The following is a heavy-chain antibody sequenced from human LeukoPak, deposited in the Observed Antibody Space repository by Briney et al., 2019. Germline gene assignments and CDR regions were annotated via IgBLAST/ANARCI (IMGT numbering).Heavy chain of an antibody. J-gene: IGHJ4*02. D-gene: IGHD2-15*01. CDR3: ARRLLPVYYFDY. CDR2: IIPIFGTA. CDR1: GYTFTSYG. V-gene: IGHV1-69*13. Sequence: RASVKVSCKASGYTFTSYGISWVRQAPGQGLEWMGGIIPIFGTANYAQKFQGRVTITADESTSTAYMELSSLRSEDTAVYYCARRLLPVYYFDYWGQGTLVTVSS.